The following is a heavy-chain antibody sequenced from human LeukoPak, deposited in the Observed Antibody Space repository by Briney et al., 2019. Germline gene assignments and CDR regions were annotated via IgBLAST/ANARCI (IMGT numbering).Heavy chain of an antibody. V-gene: IGHV1-2*02. CDR1: GYTFTGYY. J-gene: IGHJ4*02. CDR3: ARGRLYYDSSGYYLTNSIDY. CDR2: INPNSGGT. D-gene: IGHD3-22*01. Sequence: ASVKVSCKASGYTFTGYYMHWVRQAPGQGLEWMGWINPNSGGTNYAQKFQGRVTMTRDTSISTAYMELSRLRSDDTAVYYCARGRLYYDSSGYYLTNSIDYWGQGTVVTVSS.